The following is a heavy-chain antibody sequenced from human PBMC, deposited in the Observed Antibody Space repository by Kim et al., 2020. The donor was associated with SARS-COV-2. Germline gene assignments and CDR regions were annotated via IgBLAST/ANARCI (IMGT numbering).Heavy chain of an antibody. D-gene: IGHD6-19*01. CDR3: ANPTPSRIRVAGGVY. V-gene: IGHV3-23*05. J-gene: IGHJ4*01. CDR2: IYDTSSKT. Sequence: GGSLRLSCVASGFTFSSCSMSWVRQAPGKGLEWVSFIYDTSSKTFYADSVKGRFTISRDNSKNSLYLQMNNLGADDTAVYYCANPTPSRIRVAGGVYWG. CDR1: GFTFSSCS.